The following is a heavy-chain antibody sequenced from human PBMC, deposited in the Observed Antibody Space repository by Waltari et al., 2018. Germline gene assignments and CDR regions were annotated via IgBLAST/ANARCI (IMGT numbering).Heavy chain of an antibody. CDR2: IKQDGSEK. V-gene: IGHV3-7*01. Sequence: EVQLVESGGGLVQPGGSLRLSCDASGFTFCCYWLNWVRQAPGKGLEWVANIKQDGSEKYYVDSVKGRFTISRDNAKNSLYLQMNSLRAEDTAVYYCARDSIQGLDYWGQGTLVTVSS. D-gene: IGHD5-18*01. CDR1: GFTFCCYW. CDR3: ARDSIQGLDY. J-gene: IGHJ4*02.